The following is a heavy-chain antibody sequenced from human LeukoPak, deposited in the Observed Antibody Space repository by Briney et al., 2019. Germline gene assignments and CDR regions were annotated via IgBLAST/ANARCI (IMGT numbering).Heavy chain of an antibody. CDR1: GLTFSSYG. D-gene: IGHD5-12*01. J-gene: IGHJ5*02. Sequence: GGSLRLSCAASGLTFSSYGMHWVRQAPGKGLEWVAVISYDGSNKYYADSVKGRFTISRDNSKNTLYLQMNSLRAEDTAVYYCAKDVGLIVATSAPWFDPWGQGTLVTVSS. V-gene: IGHV3-30*18. CDR2: ISYDGSNK. CDR3: AKDVGLIVATSAPWFDP.